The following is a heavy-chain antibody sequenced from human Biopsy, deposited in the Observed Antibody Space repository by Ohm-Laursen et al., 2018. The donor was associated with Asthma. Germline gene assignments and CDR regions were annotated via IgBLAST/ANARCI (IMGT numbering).Heavy chain of an antibody. J-gene: IGHJ4*02. D-gene: IGHD2-21*02. CDR3: ARGWNCGGDCYSLDY. CDR1: GDSIDSGDYS. V-gene: IGHV4-30-2*06. Sequence: TLSLTCGVSGDSIDSGDYSWTWIRQSTGVGLEWIGYIYRNGDTYYNPTLKNRVTISIDRSKNQFSLRLRSVTAADTAVYYCARGWNCGGDCYSLDYWGQGTLVTVSS. CDR2: IYRNGDT.